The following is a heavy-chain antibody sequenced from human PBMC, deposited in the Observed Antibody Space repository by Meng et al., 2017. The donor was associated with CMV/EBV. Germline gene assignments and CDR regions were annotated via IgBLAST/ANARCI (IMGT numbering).Heavy chain of an antibody. J-gene: IGHJ5*02. CDR3: ARRRSSSRWFDP. Sequence: GESLKISCKGSGYTFTSYWIVWVRQMPGKGLEWMGLIYPGDSDTKYSPSFQGQVTISADKSISTAYLQWSSLKASDTAIYYCARRRSSSRWFDPWGQGTQVTVPQ. CDR1: GYTFTSYW. D-gene: IGHD6-6*01. CDR2: IYPGDSDT. V-gene: IGHV5-51*01.